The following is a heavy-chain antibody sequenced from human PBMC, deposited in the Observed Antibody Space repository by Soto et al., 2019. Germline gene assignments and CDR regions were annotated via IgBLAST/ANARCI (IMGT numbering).Heavy chain of an antibody. CDR2: IIPIFGTA. D-gene: IGHD3-22*01. Sequence: GASVKVSCKASGGTFSSYAISWVRQAPGQGLEWMGGIIPIFGTANYAQKFQGRVTITADESTSTAYMELSSLRSEDTAVYYCARAGGSGYYYPDAFDIWGQGTMVTVSS. J-gene: IGHJ3*02. CDR3: ARAGGSGYYYPDAFDI. CDR1: GGTFSSYA. V-gene: IGHV1-69*13.